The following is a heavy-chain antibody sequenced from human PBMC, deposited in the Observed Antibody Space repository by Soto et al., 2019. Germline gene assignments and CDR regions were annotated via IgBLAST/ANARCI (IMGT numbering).Heavy chain of an antibody. CDR3: AREIVTAGGNNYFDP. Sequence: QVQLQESGPRLVNPSGSLSLTCGVSGGTVASSHWWSWVRQSPGGGLEWIGNVYHTGDTNFNPSLQSRGTNSVDKSNNQFSLRMNSLTAADTAVYFCAREIVTAGGNNYFDPWGPGALVTVSS. CDR1: GGTVASSHW. D-gene: IGHD2-21*02. J-gene: IGHJ5*02. CDR2: VYHTGDT. V-gene: IGHV4-4*02.